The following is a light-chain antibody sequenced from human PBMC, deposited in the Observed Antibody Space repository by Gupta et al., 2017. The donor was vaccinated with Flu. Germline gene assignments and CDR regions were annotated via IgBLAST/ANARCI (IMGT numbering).Light chain of an antibody. CDR3: QQRSNSLT. Sequence: IQFTQSPATLSLSPAERATLTFRSCPRVSSYLAWYHKNTGQPTRLLIYDASNRATGIPARFSGSGSGTDFTLTISRLEAEDFAVYYCQQRSNSLTFGGGTKVEIK. J-gene: IGKJ4*01. CDR2: DAS. CDR1: PRVSSY. V-gene: IGKV3-11*01.